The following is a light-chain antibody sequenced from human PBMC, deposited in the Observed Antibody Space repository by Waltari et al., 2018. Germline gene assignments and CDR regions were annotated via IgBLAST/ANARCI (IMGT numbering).Light chain of an antibody. CDR3: SSFTSLRSVI. CDR1: TNNF. J-gene: IGLJ2*01. Sequence: QSALTQPASVSGSPGQSITITCTGTTNNFVSWYQLHPANPPRLLFSDVTYRPSGVPSRFAGSKSGDTASLTISGVQAEDEAHYYCSSFTSLRSVIFGGGTTLTVL. CDR2: DVT. V-gene: IGLV2-14*01.